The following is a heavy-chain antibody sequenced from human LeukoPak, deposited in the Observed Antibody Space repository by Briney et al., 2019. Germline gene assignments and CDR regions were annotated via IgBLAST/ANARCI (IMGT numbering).Heavy chain of an antibody. Sequence: KHGESLKISCKGSGYSFTSYWIGWVRQMPGKGLEWMGIIYPGDSDTRYSPSFQGQVTISVDKSISTAYLQWSSLKASDTAMYYCARARSCGGGSCYAEYWGQGTLVTVSS. CDR1: GYSFTSYW. CDR2: IYPGDSDT. J-gene: IGHJ4*02. CDR3: ARARSCGGGSCYAEY. V-gene: IGHV5-51*01. D-gene: IGHD2-15*01.